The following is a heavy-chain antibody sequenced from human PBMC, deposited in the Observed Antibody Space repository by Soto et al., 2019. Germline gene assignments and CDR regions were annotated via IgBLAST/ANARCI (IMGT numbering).Heavy chain of an antibody. CDR1: GGTFSSYA. Sequence: SVKVSCKASGGTFSSYAISWVRQAPGQGLEWMGGIIPIFGTANYAQKFQGRVTITADESTSTAYMELSSLRSEDTAVYYCARDRVTCYYDSSGYQALGYWGQGTLVTVSS. CDR3: ARDRVTCYYDSSGYQALGY. D-gene: IGHD3-22*01. CDR2: IIPIFGTA. J-gene: IGHJ4*02. V-gene: IGHV1-69*13.